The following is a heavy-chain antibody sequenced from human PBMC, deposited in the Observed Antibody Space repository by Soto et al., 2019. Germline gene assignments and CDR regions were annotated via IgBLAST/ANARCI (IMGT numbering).Heavy chain of an antibody. Sequence: SVKVSCKASGGTFSSYTISWVRQAPGQGLEWMGRIIPILGIANYAQKFQGRVTITADKSTSTAYMELSSLRSEDTAVYYCARDHCSGGSCYSAYWGQGTLVTVSS. J-gene: IGHJ4*02. CDR2: IIPILGIA. CDR1: GGTFSSYT. D-gene: IGHD2-15*01. CDR3: ARDHCSGGSCYSAY. V-gene: IGHV1-69*04.